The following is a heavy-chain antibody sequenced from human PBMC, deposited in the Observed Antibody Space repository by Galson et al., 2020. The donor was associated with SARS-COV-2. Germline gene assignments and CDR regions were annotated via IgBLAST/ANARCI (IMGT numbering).Heavy chain of an antibody. Sequence: YSGSTYYNPSLKSRVTISVDTSKNQFSLKLSSVTAADTAVYYCARTPLTRITIFGVVERQNWFDPWGQGTLVTVSS. V-gene: IGHV4-39*07. D-gene: IGHD3-3*01. CDR3: ARTPLTRITIFGVVERQNWFDP. CDR2: YSGST. J-gene: IGHJ5*02.